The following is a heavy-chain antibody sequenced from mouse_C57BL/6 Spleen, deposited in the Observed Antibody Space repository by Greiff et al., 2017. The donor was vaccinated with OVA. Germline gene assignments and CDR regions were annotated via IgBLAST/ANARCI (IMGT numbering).Heavy chain of an antibody. V-gene: IGHV1-72*01. CDR1: GYTFTSYW. CDR2: IDPNSGGT. D-gene: IGHD2-4*01. J-gene: IGHJ3*01. Sequence: VQLQQPGAELVKPGASVKLSCKASGYTFTSYWMNWVKQRTGRGLEWIGRIDPNSGGTKYNEKFKSKATLTADKSSSTAYMQLSSQTSEDSAVYYWVRADYDYVGFAFWGQWALVTVAT. CDR3: VRADYDYVGFAF.